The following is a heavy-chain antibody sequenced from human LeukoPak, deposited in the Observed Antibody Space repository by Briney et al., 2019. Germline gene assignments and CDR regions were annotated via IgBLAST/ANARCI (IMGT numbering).Heavy chain of an antibody. CDR3: ARDALSIVLMVYASLDY. Sequence: SETLSLTCAVYGGSFSGYYWSWIRQPPGKGLEWIGEINHSGSTNYNPSLKSRVTISVDTSKNQFSLKLSSVTAADTAVYYCARDALSIVLMVYASLDYWGQGTLVTVSS. J-gene: IGHJ4*02. D-gene: IGHD2-8*01. V-gene: IGHV4-34*01. CDR2: INHSGST. CDR1: GGSFSGYY.